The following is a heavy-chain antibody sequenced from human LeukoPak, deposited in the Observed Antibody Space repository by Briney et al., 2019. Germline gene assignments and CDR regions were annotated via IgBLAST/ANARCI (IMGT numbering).Heavy chain of an antibody. CDR2: FDPEDGET. CDR1: GYTLTELS. CDR3: ATTQWEPPRDAFDI. D-gene: IGHD1-26*01. J-gene: IGHJ3*02. V-gene: IGHV1-24*01. Sequence: GASVKVSCEVSGYTLTELSMHWVRQAPGKGLEWMGGFDPEDGETIYAQKFQGRVTMTEDTSTDTAYMELSSLRSEDTAVYYCATTQWEPPRDAFDIWGQGTMVTVSS.